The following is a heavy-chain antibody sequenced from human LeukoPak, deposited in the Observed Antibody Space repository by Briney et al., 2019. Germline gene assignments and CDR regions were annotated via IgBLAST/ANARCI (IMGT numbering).Heavy chain of an antibody. CDR3: AKDRDSSSWYPWPSYMDV. Sequence: GGSLRLSCAASGFTFNSYGMHWVRQAPGKGLDWVAFIRYDGTNKYYADSVKGRFTISRDNSKNTLYLQMNSLRAEDTAVHYCAKDRDSSSWYPWPSYMDVWGKGTTVTVSS. CDR2: IRYDGTNK. V-gene: IGHV3-30*02. D-gene: IGHD6-13*01. J-gene: IGHJ6*04. CDR1: GFTFNSYG.